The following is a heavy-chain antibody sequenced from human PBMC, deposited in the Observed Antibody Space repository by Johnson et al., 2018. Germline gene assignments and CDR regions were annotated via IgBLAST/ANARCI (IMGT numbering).Heavy chain of an antibody. D-gene: IGHD4-17*01. J-gene: IGHJ6*03. CDR2: IYFSGST. CDR1: GDSISSSKYY. CDR3: ARDQGPTGKGYYAYYYKDI. V-gene: IGHV4-39*02. Sequence: QVQLQESGPGLVKPSETLSLTCTVSGDSISSSKYYWAWIRQPPGKGLEWIGSIYFSGSTYYNPSLKSRVTMSVDTSKNRFSRNLSSVTAEDTAGYYCARDQGPTGKGYYAYYYKDIWGKGTTVTVSS.